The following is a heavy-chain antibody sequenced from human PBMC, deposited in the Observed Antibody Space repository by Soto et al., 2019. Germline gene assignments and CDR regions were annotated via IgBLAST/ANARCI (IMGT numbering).Heavy chain of an antibody. D-gene: IGHD4-17*01. Sequence: QVQLVQSGAEVKKPGSSVKVSCKASGGTFSSYTISWVRQAPGQGLEWMGRIIPILGIANYAQKFQGRVTITADKYTSTAYMELSSLRSEDTAVYYCARGYGDYDYYYGMDVWGQGTTVTVSS. CDR2: IIPILGIA. J-gene: IGHJ6*02. V-gene: IGHV1-69*02. CDR1: GGTFSSYT. CDR3: ARGYGDYDYYYGMDV.